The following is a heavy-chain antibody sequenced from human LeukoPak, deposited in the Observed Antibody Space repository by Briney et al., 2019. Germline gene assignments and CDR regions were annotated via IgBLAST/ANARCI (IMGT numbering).Heavy chain of an antibody. Sequence: GGSLRLSCAASGFTFSTYNMNWVRQAPGKGLEWVSYISSSSSTIYYADSVKGRFTISRDNANNSLYLQMNSLRVEDTAVYYCARGEWDLRDWGQGTLVIVSS. CDR2: ISSSSSTI. V-gene: IGHV3-48*01. D-gene: IGHD1-26*01. CDR1: GFTFSTYN. CDR3: ARGEWDLRD. J-gene: IGHJ4*02.